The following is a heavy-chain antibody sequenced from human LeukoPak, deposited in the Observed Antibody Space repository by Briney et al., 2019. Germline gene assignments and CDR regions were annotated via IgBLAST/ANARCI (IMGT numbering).Heavy chain of an antibody. J-gene: IGHJ3*02. D-gene: IGHD3-22*01. V-gene: IGHV3-30-3*01. CDR1: GFTFSSYA. Sequence: GRSLRLSCAASGFTFSSYAMHWVRQAPGKGLEWVAVISYDGSNKYYADSVKGRFTISRDNSKNTLYLQMNSLRAEDTAVYYCARGRPAYYYDSSGYPDAFDIWGQGTMVTVSS. CDR2: ISYDGSNK. CDR3: ARGRPAYYYDSSGYPDAFDI.